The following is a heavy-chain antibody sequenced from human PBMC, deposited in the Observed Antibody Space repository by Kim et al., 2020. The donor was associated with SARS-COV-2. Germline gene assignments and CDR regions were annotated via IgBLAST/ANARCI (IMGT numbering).Heavy chain of an antibody. CDR3: AKTLDHGGNLGVDY. CDR1: GFTFSSYG. D-gene: IGHD4-17*01. V-gene: IGHV3-33*06. CDR2: IWYDGSNK. J-gene: IGHJ4*02. Sequence: GGSLRLSCAASGFTFSSYGMHWVRQAPGKGLEWVAVIWYDGSNKYYADSVKGRFTISRDNSKNTLYLQMNSLRAEDTAVYYCAKTLDHGGNLGVDYWGQGTLVTVSS.